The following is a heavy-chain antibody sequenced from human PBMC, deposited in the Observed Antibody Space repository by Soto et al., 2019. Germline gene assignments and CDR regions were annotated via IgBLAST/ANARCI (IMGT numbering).Heavy chain of an antibody. CDR2: ISTFNGNA. CDR1: GYTFSSNG. CDR3: ARLHGYSSGWYDY. J-gene: IGHJ4*02. Sequence: VPLVQSGAEVKKPGASVKVSCKASGYTFSSNGVSWVRQAPGQGLEWMGWISTFNGNAHYAQKFQGRVTMTTDTSTNTAYMELTSLSSDDTAVYYCARLHGYSSGWYDYWGQGTLVTVSS. D-gene: IGHD6-19*01. V-gene: IGHV1-18*04.